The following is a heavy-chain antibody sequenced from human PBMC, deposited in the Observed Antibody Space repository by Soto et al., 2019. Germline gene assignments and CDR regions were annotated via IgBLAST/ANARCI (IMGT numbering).Heavy chain of an antibody. D-gene: IGHD4-17*01. Sequence: SESLSLTCTVSGASIISHHWIWMWQPPGKGLEWIGYIYYSETTNYNPSLKSRVTISVDTSKNQFSLNLSSVTAADTAIYYRARLSATVALDYWGQGTLVTVSS. CDR2: IYYSETT. V-gene: IGHV4-59*08. CDR1: GASIISHH. J-gene: IGHJ4*02. CDR3: ARLSATVALDY.